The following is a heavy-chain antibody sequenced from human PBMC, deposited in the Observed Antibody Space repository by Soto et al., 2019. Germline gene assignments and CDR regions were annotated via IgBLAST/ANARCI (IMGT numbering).Heavy chain of an antibody. CDR2: IIPIFGTA. Sequence: QVQLVQSGAEVKKPGSSVKVSCKASGGTFSSYAISWVRQAPGQGLEWMGGIIPIFGTANYAQKSQGRVTITADESTSTAYMELMSLRSEDTAVYYCATTPPVGGYYYYGMDVWVQGTTVTVSS. J-gene: IGHJ6*02. CDR1: GGTFSSYA. CDR3: ATTPPVGGYYYYGMDV. V-gene: IGHV1-69*12. D-gene: IGHD1-26*01.